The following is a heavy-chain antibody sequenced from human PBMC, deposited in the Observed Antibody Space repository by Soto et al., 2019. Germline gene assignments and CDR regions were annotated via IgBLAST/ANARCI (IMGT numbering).Heavy chain of an antibody. D-gene: IGHD3-16*02. CDR3: ARGSNRHLRFDP. Sequence: ASETLSLTCTVSGGSISSYYWSWIRQPPGKGLEWIGYIYYNGSTNYNPSLKSRVTISVDTSKNQFSLKLSSVTAADTAVYSCARGSNRHLRFDPWGQGTQVTVSS. J-gene: IGHJ5*02. CDR1: GGSISSYY. CDR2: IYYNGST. V-gene: IGHV4-59*01.